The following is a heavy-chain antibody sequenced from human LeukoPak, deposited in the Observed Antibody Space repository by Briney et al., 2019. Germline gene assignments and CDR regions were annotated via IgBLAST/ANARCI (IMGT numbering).Heavy chain of an antibody. CDR3: ARDDGYSPYGY. CDR2: IYSDGNT. V-gene: IGHV3-53*01. D-gene: IGHD5-24*01. Sequence: SGGSLRLSCAASGFTVSSKYMSWVRQAPGKGLEWVSVIYSDGNTYYADSVRGRFTISRDNSKNTLYLQMNSLRAEDTAVYYCARDDGYSPYGYWGQGTLVTVSS. CDR1: GFTVSSKY. J-gene: IGHJ4*02.